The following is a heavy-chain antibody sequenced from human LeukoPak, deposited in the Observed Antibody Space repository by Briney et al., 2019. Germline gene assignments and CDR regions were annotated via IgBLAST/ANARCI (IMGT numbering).Heavy chain of an antibody. CDR3: AKLFPEMSSSPDGMDV. CDR1: GFTVSSNY. D-gene: IGHD6-13*01. V-gene: IGHV3-23*01. Sequence: GGSLRLSCAASGFTVSSNYMSWVRQAPGKGLEWVSAISGSGGSTYYADSVKGRFTISRDNSKNTLYLQMNSLRAEDTAVYYCAKLFPEMSSSPDGMDVWGQGTTVTVSS. CDR2: ISGSGGST. J-gene: IGHJ6*02.